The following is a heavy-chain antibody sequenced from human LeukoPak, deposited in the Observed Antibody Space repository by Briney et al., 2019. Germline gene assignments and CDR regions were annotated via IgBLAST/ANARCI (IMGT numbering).Heavy chain of an antibody. CDR1: GFTFSSYW. J-gene: IGHJ4*02. D-gene: IGHD3-22*01. CDR2: IKQDGSEK. Sequence: PGGSLRLSCAASGFTFSSYWMSWVRQAPGKGLEWVANIKQDGSEKYYVDSVKGRFTISRDNAKNSLYLQMNSLRAEDTAVYYCASHRGYYDSSGWDYFDYWGQGTLVAVSS. V-gene: IGHV3-7*01. CDR3: ASHRGYYDSSGWDYFDY.